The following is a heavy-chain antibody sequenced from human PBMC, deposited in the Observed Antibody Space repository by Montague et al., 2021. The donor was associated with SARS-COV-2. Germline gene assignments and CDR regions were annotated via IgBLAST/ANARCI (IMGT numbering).Heavy chain of an antibody. CDR3: ARGPLRVDFNAH. D-gene: IGHD5/OR15-5a*01. J-gene: IGHJ4*02. V-gene: IGHV4-34*01. CDR1: GGSFSGYY. Sequence: SETLSLTCAVYGGSFSGYYWSWIRQPPGKGLEWIGEINHSGSTNYNPSLKSRVTISVDTSKNQFSLKLSSVTAADTAVYYCARGPLRVDFNAHWGQGTLVTVSS. CDR2: INHSGST.